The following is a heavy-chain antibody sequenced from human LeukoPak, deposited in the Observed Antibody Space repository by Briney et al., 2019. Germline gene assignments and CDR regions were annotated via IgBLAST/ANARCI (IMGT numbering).Heavy chain of an antibody. D-gene: IGHD5-12*01. CDR3: ARDFAVLYSGYGRFDY. CDR1: GFTFSSYS. CDR2: ISSSSSYI. V-gene: IGHV3-21*01. J-gene: IGHJ4*02. Sequence: GGSLRLSCAASGFTFSSYSMNWVRQAPGKGLEWVSSISSSSSYIYYADSVKGRFTISRDNSKNTLYLQMNSLRAEDTAVYYCARDFAVLYSGYGRFDYWGQGTLVTVSS.